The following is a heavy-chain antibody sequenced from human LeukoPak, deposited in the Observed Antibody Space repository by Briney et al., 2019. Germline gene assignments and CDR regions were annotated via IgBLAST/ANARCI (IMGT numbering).Heavy chain of an antibody. J-gene: IGHJ2*01. CDR1: GFTFSNYW. CDR3: AAPPNHGVHWYFDL. CDR2: VSRDGSGT. D-gene: IGHD1-14*01. V-gene: IGHV3-74*01. Sequence: GGSLGLSCAASGFTFSNYWMHWVRQVPGKGLVWVLRVSRDGSGTIYADSVKGRFTISRDNSKNTLYLQMNSLRAEDTAVYYCAAPPNHGVHWYFDLWGRGTLVTVSS.